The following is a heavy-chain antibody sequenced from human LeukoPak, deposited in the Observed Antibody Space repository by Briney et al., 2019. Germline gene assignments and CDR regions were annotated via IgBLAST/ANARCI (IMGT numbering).Heavy chain of an antibody. D-gene: IGHD5-24*01. CDR3: AAGSYRDGYNSP. Sequence: SETLSLTCTVSGGSISSSSYYWGWIRQPPGKGLEWIGSIYYSGSTYYNPSLKSRVTISVDTSKNQFSLKLSSVTAADTAVYYCAAGSYRDGYNSPWGQGTLVTVYS. V-gene: IGHV4-39*01. CDR2: IYYSGST. J-gene: IGHJ4*02. CDR1: GGSISSSSYY.